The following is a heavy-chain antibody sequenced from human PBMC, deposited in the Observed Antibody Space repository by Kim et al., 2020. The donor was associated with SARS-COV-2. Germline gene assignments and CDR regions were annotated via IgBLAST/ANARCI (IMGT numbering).Heavy chain of an antibody. D-gene: IGHD1-26*01. Sequence: GGSLRLSCAASGFTFSSYGMHWVRQAPGKGLEWVAVISYDGSNKYYADSVKGRFTISRDNSKNTLYLQMNSLRAEDTAVYYCAKDPGGATGEAFDIWGQGTMVTVSS. CDR2: ISYDGSNK. J-gene: IGHJ3*02. CDR3: AKDPGGATGEAFDI. V-gene: IGHV3-30*18. CDR1: GFTFSSYG.